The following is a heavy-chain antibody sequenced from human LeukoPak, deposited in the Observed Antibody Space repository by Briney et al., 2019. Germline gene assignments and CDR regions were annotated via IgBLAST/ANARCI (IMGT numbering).Heavy chain of an antibody. D-gene: IGHD5-24*01. CDR1: GDSLTRSTYY. Sequence: SETLSLTCSVSGDSLTRSTYYWGWIRQPPGKGLEWIGTVYYSGNTHYSPSLESRVTISVDLSQNQFSLKMSSVTAADTAVYYCARVRSDGFYYYYMDVWGRGTTVTVSS. CDR3: ARVRSDGFYYYYMDV. V-gene: IGHV4-39*07. CDR2: VYYSGNT. J-gene: IGHJ6*03.